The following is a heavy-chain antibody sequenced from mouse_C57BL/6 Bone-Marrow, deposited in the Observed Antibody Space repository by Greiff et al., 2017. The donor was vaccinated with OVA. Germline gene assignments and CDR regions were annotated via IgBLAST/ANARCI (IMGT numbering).Heavy chain of an antibody. D-gene: IGHD2-4*01. J-gene: IGHJ2*01. Sequence: VQLQQSGAELARPGASVKLSCKASGYTFTSYGISWVKQRTGQGLEWIGEIYPRSGNTYYNEKFKGKATLTADKSSSTAYMELRSLTSEDSAVYFCARPYDYDDVENYYFDYWGQGTTLTVSS. V-gene: IGHV1-81*01. CDR2: IYPRSGNT. CDR1: GYTFTSYG. CDR3: ARPYDYDDVENYYFDY.